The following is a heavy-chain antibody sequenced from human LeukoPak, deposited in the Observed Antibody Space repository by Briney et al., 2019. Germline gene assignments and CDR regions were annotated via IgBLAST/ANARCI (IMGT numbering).Heavy chain of an antibody. CDR3: AKDDYGSGSYIT. Sequence: GGSLRLSCVASGFTFSGYALSWVRQAPGKGLEWVSTISASGGSTYYADSVKGRFTISRDNSKNTLYLQMNSLRAEDTAVYYCAKDDYGSGSYITWGQGTLVTVSS. CDR2: ISASGGST. CDR1: GFTFSGYA. V-gene: IGHV3-23*01. D-gene: IGHD3-10*01. J-gene: IGHJ5*02.